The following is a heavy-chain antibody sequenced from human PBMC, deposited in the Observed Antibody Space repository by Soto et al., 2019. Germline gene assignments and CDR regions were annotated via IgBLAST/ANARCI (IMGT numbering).Heavy chain of an antibody. CDR3: ARANGESRHDYYYGMDV. V-gene: IGHV4-61*01. J-gene: IGHJ6*02. Sequence: QVQLQDSGPGLVKPSETMSLTCTGSCGSVSSGSYYWSWVRQPPGKGLDWMGYIYYSGSPNYNPCLERRVTISVDTSKNPGFLKLISGTAAGTAVSYCARANGESRHDYYYGMDVWGQGTTVTVSS. CDR1: CGSVSSGSYY. D-gene: IGHD3-10*01. CDR2: IYYSGSP.